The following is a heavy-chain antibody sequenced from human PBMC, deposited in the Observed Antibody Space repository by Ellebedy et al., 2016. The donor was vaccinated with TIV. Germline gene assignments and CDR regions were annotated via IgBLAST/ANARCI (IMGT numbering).Heavy chain of an antibody. Sequence: SETLSLTCAISGDSVSNNSAAWNWIRQSPSRGLEWLGRTYYRSKWYSDFAVSVKSRITIKSDTSKNQFSLQLNSVTPEDTAVYYCARDHSLPPMVREPMDVWGQGTTVTVSS. CDR3: ARDHSLPPMVREPMDV. J-gene: IGHJ6*02. V-gene: IGHV6-1*01. CDR2: TYYRSKWYS. CDR1: GDSVSNNSAA. D-gene: IGHD3-10*01.